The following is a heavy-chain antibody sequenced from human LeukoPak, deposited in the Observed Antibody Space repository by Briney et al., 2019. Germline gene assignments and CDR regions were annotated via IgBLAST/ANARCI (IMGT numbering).Heavy chain of an antibody. CDR3: ARGGPVSYCGGDCYNADY. Sequence: ASVKVSCKASGYTFTDYYMHWVRQAPGQGLEWMGWINPNSGGTDYAPKFQGRVTMTRDTSISTAYMELSSLRSEDTAVYYCARGGPVSYCGGDCYNADYWGQGTLVTVSS. CDR1: GYTFTDYY. J-gene: IGHJ4*02. V-gene: IGHV1-2*02. D-gene: IGHD2-21*02. CDR2: INPNSGGT.